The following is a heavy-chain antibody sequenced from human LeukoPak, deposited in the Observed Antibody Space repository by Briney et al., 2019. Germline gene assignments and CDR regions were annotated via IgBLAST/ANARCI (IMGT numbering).Heavy chain of an antibody. V-gene: IGHV4-59*08. CDR1: GGSISGYY. Sequence: SETLSLTCTVSGGSISGYYWSWIRQPPGKGLEWIGYIYYSGSTNYNPSLRSRLTISVDTSKNQFSLKLSSVTAADTAVYYCARGNYDILTGYHNWFDPWGQGTLVTVSS. D-gene: IGHD3-9*01. CDR3: ARGNYDILTGYHNWFDP. CDR2: IYYSGST. J-gene: IGHJ5*02.